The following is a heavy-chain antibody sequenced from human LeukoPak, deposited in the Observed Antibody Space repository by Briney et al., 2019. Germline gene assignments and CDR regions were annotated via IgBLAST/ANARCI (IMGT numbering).Heavy chain of an antibody. CDR2: IYPGDSDT. V-gene: IGHV5-51*01. Sequence: GKSLKISCKGSGYSFTSYWIGWVRQMPGKGLEWMGIIYPGDSDTRYSPSFQGQVTISADKSISTAYLQWSSLKASDTAMYYCARKGRYCSSTSCSKFDYWGQGTLVTVSS. D-gene: IGHD2-2*01. CDR1: GYSFTSYW. J-gene: IGHJ4*02. CDR3: ARKGRYCSSTSCSKFDY.